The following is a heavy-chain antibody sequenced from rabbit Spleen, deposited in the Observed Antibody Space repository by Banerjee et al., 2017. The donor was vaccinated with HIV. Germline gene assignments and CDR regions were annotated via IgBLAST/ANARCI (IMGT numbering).Heavy chain of an antibody. V-gene: IGHV1S45*01. CDR2: INVATGKP. J-gene: IGHJ4*01. CDR3: ARDLVGVIGWNFYL. Sequence: QEQLVESGGGLVQPEGSLTLTCTASGFSFGDRDVMYWVRQAPGKGLEWIACINVATGKPVYATWAKGRFTISRTSSTTVTLRMTSLTAADTATYFCARDLVGVIGWNFYLWGPGTLVTVS. CDR1: GFSFGDRDV. D-gene: IGHD1-1*01.